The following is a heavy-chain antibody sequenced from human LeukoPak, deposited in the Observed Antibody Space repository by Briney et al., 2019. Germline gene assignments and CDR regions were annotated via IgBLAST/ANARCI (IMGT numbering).Heavy chain of an antibody. CDR1: GGSISSSSYY. CDR3: ARGNYDILTGGFVPFDY. V-gene: IGHV4-61*02. Sequence: PSETLSLTCTVSGGSISSSSYYWSWIRQPAGKGLEWIGRIYTSGSTNYNPSLKSRVTISVDTSKNQFSLKLSSVTAADTAVYYCARGNYDILTGGFVPFDYWGQGTLVTVSS. D-gene: IGHD3-9*01. CDR2: IYTSGST. J-gene: IGHJ4*02.